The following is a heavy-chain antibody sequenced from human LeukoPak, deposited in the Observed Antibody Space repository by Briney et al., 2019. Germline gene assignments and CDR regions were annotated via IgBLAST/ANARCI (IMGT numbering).Heavy chain of an antibody. J-gene: IGHJ4*02. V-gene: IGHV4-38-2*01. CDR1: GYSIRSGYQ. D-gene: IGHD4-11*01. CDR2: INYSGRT. CDR3: ARAEINDYNRY. Sequence: SETLSLTCSVSGYSIRSGYQWGWIRQAPGKGLEWIGSINYSGRTYDNPSLESRVTISIDTSKNQIFLKLRSTTAADTAHYYCARAEINDYNRYWGQGILVIVSS.